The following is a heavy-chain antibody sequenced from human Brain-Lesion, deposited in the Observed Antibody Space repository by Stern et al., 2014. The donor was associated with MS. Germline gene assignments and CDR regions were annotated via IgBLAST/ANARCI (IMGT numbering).Heavy chain of an antibody. J-gene: IGHJ4*02. Sequence: QDQLVESGPGLVKPSQTLSLTCTVSGGSISSGSDYWSWIRQPVGKGLEWIGRIHPSGSAFYTPSLKSPVTLSTDPSMNQFSLELNSATAADTAIYYCASGYRIFDYWGQGILVTVSS. CDR3: ASGYRIFDY. CDR2: IHPSGSA. V-gene: IGHV4-61*02. D-gene: IGHD5-18*01. CDR1: GGSISSGSDY.